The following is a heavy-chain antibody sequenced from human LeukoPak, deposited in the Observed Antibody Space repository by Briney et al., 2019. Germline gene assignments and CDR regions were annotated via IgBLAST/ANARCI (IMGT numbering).Heavy chain of an antibody. D-gene: IGHD3-9*01. CDR2: IIPIFGTA. CDR1: GGTFSSYA. J-gene: IGHJ4*02. Sequence: SVKVSCKASGGTFSSYAISWVRQAPGQGLEWMGGIIPIFGTANYAQKFQGRVTITTDESTSTAYMELSSLRSEDTAVYYCARSRGARYYDILTGYYGPPAFDYWGQGTLVTVSS. V-gene: IGHV1-69*05. CDR3: ARSRGARYYDILTGYYGPPAFDY.